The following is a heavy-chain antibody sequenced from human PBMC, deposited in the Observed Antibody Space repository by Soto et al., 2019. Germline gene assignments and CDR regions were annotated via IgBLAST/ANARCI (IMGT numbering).Heavy chain of an antibody. D-gene: IGHD6-19*01. Sequence: GGSLRLSCAASGFTFSSYSMNWVRQAPGKGLEWVSSISSGGTNIYFADSLKGRFTISRDNANNTLYLQMNSLRAEDTAVYYCARDLLKYSSGWYPDGGDYWGQGTLVTVSS. J-gene: IGHJ4*02. CDR3: ARDLLKYSSGWYPDGGDY. CDR1: GFTFSSYS. CDR2: ISSGGTNI. V-gene: IGHV3-21*01.